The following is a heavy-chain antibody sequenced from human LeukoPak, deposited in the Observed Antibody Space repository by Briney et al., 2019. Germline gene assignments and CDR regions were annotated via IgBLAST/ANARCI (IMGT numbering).Heavy chain of an antibody. Sequence: PPGTLSLTCTVSGGSISSSIYYWGWIRQPPGKGLEWIGIIYYSGRTYYNPSLKSRVTLSVATSKNQFSLRLNSVTAADTAVYYCARQGRIAAAALGDSFDIWGQGTMVTVSS. CDR1: GGSISSSIYY. D-gene: IGHD6-13*01. CDR2: IYYSGRT. J-gene: IGHJ3*02. CDR3: ARQGRIAAAALGDSFDI. V-gene: IGHV4-39*01.